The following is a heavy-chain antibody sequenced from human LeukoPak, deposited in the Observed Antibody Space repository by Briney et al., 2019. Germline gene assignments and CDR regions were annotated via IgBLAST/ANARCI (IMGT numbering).Heavy chain of an antibody. J-gene: IGHJ4*02. CDR3: ARSGGSRGTVTPPGDF. Sequence: GASVKVSCKASGYTFTTYTMHWVCQAPGQRLEWMGWINADTGNTKCSQEFQGRLTITRDTSASTVYMDLSSLKSEDMAVYYCARSGGSRGTVTPPGDFWGQGTLVTVSS. D-gene: IGHD4-17*01. CDR1: GYTFTTYT. CDR2: INADTGNT. V-gene: IGHV1-3*03.